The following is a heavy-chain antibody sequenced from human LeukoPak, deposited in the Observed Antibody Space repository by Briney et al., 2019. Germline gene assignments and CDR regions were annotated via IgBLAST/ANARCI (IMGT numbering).Heavy chain of an antibody. D-gene: IGHD6-6*01. Sequence: GESLKISCKGSGYSFTSYWIGWVRQMPGEGLEWMGIIYPGDSDTRYSPSFQGQVTISADKSISTAYLQWSSLKASDTAMYYCARHRSIAARPPYYYYYYGMDVWGQGTTVTVSS. V-gene: IGHV5-51*01. CDR1: GYSFTSYW. J-gene: IGHJ6*02. CDR2: IYPGDSDT. CDR3: ARHRSIAARPPYYYYYYGMDV.